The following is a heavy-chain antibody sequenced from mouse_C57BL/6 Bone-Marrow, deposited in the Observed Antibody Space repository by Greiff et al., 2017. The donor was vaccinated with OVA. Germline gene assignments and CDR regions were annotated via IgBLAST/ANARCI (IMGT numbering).Heavy chain of an antibody. V-gene: IGHV1-66*01. CDR1: GYSFTSYY. CDR3: ARKTAQAKAWFAY. J-gene: IGHJ3*01. CDR2: IYPGSGNT. D-gene: IGHD3-2*02. Sequence: VQLKESGPELVKPGASVKISCKASGYSFTSYYIHWVKQRPGQGLEWIGWIYPGSGNTKYNEKFKGKATLTADTSSSTAYMQLSSLTSEDSAVYYCARKTAQAKAWFAYWGQGTLVTVSA.